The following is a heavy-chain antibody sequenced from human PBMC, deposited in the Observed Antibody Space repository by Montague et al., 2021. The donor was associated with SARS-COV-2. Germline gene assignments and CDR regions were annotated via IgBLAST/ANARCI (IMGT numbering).Heavy chain of an antibody. CDR2: IYWDEDK. Sequence: PALVKPTQTLTLTCTVSGFSLTSSGEGVGWIRQPPGKALEWLALIYWDEDKRYSPSLKNRLVVTNDSAKNQVVLTVINMDPADTGTYYCAHISKLAMVRWFDPWGQGTLVTVSS. J-gene: IGHJ5*02. CDR3: AHISKLAMVRWFDP. V-gene: IGHV2-5*02. D-gene: IGHD3-10*01. CDR1: GFSLTSSGEG.